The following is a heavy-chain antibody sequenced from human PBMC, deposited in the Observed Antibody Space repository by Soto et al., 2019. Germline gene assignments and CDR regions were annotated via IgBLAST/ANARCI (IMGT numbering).Heavy chain of an antibody. D-gene: IGHD3-22*01. CDR1: GGSFSGYY. Sequence: ASETLSLTCSAYGGSFSGYYWSWIRQPPGKGLEWIGEINHSGSTNYNPSLKSRVTISVDTSKNQFSLKLSSVTAADTAVYYCARSYYYDSSWFDYWGQGTLVTVSS. J-gene: IGHJ4*02. V-gene: IGHV4-34*01. CDR3: ARSYYYDSSWFDY. CDR2: INHSGST.